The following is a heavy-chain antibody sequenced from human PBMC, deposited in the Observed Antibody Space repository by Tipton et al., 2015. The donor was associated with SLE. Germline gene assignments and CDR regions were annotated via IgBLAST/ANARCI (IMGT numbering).Heavy chain of an antibody. V-gene: IGHV4-39*01. CDR1: GGSINSSSDL. Sequence: TLSLTCTVSGGSINSSSDLWGWIRQPPGKGLEWIGNIYYSGTTHYNPSLKSRVAISVDTSKNHFSLILTSVSAADTAVYYCARHSPNWFDPWGQGILVTVSS. CDR3: ARHSPNWFDP. CDR2: IYYSGTT. J-gene: IGHJ5*02.